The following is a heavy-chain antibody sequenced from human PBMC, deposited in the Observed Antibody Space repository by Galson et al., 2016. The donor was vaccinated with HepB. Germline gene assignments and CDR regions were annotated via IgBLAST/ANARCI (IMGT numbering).Heavy chain of an antibody. CDR1: RFSFTSYW. Sequence: SLRLSCAASRFSFTSYWMSWVRQAPGKGLEWLANINTDGNEKYYVGSVEGRFTISRDNAKNSLYLQMNSLRADDTGTYYCARGMNFYYYGMAVWGQGTTVTVSS. V-gene: IGHV3-7*01. CDR3: ARGMNFYYYGMAV. CDR2: INTDGNEK. J-gene: IGHJ6*02.